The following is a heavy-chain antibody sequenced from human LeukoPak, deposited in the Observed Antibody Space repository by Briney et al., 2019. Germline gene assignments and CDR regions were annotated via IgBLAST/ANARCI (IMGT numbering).Heavy chain of an antibody. CDR1: GYSISSGYY. Sequence: SETLSLTCTVSGYSISSGYYWGWIRQPPGKGLEWIGSIYHSGSTYYNPSLKSRVTISVDTSKNQFSLKLSSVTAADTAVYYCARANPLVSGSYYVATFFDYRGQGTLVTVSS. J-gene: IGHJ4*02. D-gene: IGHD1-26*01. CDR2: IYHSGST. V-gene: IGHV4-38-2*02. CDR3: ARANPLVSGSYYVATFFDY.